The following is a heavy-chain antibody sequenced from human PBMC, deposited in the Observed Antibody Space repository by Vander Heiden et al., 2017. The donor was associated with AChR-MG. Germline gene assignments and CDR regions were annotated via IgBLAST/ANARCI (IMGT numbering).Heavy chain of an antibody. J-gene: IGHJ4*02. D-gene: IGHD3-10*01. CDR3: ARTYYYGSGSSHFDY. Sequence: QVQLVQSGAEVKKPGSSVTVSCKASGGTFSSYATSWGRQAPGQGLEWMGGIIPIFGTANYAQKFQGRVTITADKSTSTAYMELSSLRSEDTAVYYCARTYYYGSGSSHFDYWGQGTLVTVSS. V-gene: IGHV1-69*06. CDR2: IIPIFGTA. CDR1: GGTFSSYA.